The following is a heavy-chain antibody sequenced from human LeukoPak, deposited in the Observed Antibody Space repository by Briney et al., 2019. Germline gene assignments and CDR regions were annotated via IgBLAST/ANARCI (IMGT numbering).Heavy chain of an antibody. D-gene: IGHD3-22*01. CDR2: IYYSGST. Sequence: PSETLSLTCTVSGGSISSYYWSWIRQPPGKGLEWIGYIYYSGSTNYNPSLKSRVTISVDTPKNQFSLKLSSVTAADTAVYYCARDFYDTSGYYYDYWGQGTLVTVSS. CDR1: GGSISSYY. J-gene: IGHJ4*02. V-gene: IGHV4-59*01. CDR3: ARDFYDTSGYYYDY.